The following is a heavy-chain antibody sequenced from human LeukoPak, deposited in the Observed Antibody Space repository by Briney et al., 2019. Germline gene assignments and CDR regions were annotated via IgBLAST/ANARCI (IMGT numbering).Heavy chain of an antibody. D-gene: IGHD3-9*01. CDR2: LSATGGTT. Sequence: GGSLRLSCAASGFTFSTYAMTWVRQAPGRGLEWVSVLSATGGTTYYADSVKGRFTISRDNSKNTLYLQMNSLRAEDTAVYFCAKAQRTIRQYFYDGMDVWGQGATVTVSS. CDR3: AKAQRTIRQYFYDGMDV. V-gene: IGHV3-23*01. CDR1: GFTFSTYA. J-gene: IGHJ6*02.